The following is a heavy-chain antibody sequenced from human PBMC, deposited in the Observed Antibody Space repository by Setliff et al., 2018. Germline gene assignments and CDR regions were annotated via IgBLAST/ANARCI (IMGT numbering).Heavy chain of an antibody. V-gene: IGHV1-8*01. Sequence: ASVKVSCKAPGYRFNTHDINWVRQAPGQGLEWMGWMNPNNDDTGSAHKFQDRVTMTVNRAKSTAYLELSGLTPDDTAVYFCARGRGFSGLESTVDFFEYWGPGTLVTISS. CDR2: MNPNNDDT. CDR1: GYRFNTHD. J-gene: IGHJ4*02. D-gene: IGHD6-19*01. CDR3: ARGRGFSGLESTVDFFEY.